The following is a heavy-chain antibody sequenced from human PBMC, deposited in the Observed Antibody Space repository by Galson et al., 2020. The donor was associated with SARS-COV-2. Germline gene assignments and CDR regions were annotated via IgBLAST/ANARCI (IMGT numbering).Heavy chain of an antibody. CDR3: ARQMPIESFSYTYY. CDR1: GYSFPTYW. J-gene: IGHJ4*02. Sequence: HGESLKISCKGSGYSFPTYWISWVRQMPGKGLEWMGMIWPGDSDARYRPSFHGQVPIPADKSLDTAYLQWASLKASDTAIYYCARQMPIESFSYTYYWGPGTQVTVSS. V-gene: IGHV5-51*01. D-gene: IGHD2-2*01. CDR2: IWPGDSDA.